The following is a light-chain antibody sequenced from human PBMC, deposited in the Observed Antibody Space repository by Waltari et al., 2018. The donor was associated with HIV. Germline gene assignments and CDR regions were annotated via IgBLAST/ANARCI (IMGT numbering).Light chain of an antibody. CDR2: RNS. V-gene: IGLV1-47*01. Sequence: QSVVTQPPSASGTPGQSVTLPCSGSSSNIGTNYVYWYQQFPGTAPRLLIYRNSQRPSGVPDRFSGAKSGTSASLAISDLRSEDEADYYCSAWDDSLSGRVFGGGTKLTVL. CDR3: SAWDDSLSGRV. CDR1: SSNIGTNY. J-gene: IGLJ3*02.